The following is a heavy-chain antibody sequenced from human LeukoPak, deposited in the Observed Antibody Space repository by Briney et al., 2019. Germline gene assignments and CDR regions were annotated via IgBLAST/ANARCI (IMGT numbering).Heavy chain of an antibody. CDR2: VNHSGST. Sequence: SDTLSLSGAVYGGSFSGYYWSWIRQPPGKGLEWIGDVNHSGSTNYNPSLKSRVTISVDTSKNQFSLKLSSVTAADTAVYHCARVLSIVVVPGATFWFDPWGQGTLVTVSS. CDR3: ARVLSIVVVPGATFWFDP. V-gene: IGHV4-34*01. D-gene: IGHD2-2*01. CDR1: GGSFSGYY. J-gene: IGHJ5*02.